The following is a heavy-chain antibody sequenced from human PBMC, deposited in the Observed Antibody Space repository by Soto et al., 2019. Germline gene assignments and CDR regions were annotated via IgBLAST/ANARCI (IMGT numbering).Heavy chain of an antibody. CDR3: ARGSVDTVDSSGFYEY. V-gene: IGHV4-39*01. D-gene: IGHD3-22*01. J-gene: IGHJ4*02. CDR2: IYKSATT. Sequence: SETLSLTCSVSGDSISNLDYFWAWIRQPPGQALEYIGYIYKSATTYYNPSFESRVAISVDTSKSQFSLNVTSVTAADRAVYYCARGSVDTVDSSGFYEYWGQGTPVTVSS. CDR1: GDSISNLDYF.